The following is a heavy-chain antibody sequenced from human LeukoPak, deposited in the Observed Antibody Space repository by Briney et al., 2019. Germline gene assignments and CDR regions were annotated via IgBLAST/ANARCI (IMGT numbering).Heavy chain of an antibody. J-gene: IGHJ5*02. Sequence: ASVKVSCKASGYTFTSYGINWVRQAPGQGLEWMGWISADNGFTASDQNLQSRVTMTTDTSTNTAYMELRSLRSDDTAVYYCANLAGVVAGLDPWGQGTLVTVSS. CDR2: ISADNGFT. CDR1: GYTFTSYG. V-gene: IGHV1-18*01. CDR3: ANLAGVVAGLDP. D-gene: IGHD6-19*01.